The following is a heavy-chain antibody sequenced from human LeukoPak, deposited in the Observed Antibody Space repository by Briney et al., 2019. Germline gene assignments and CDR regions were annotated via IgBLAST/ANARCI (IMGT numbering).Heavy chain of an antibody. J-gene: IGHJ4*02. D-gene: IGHD6-19*01. CDR2: ISYDGSNK. V-gene: IGHV3-30-3*01. CDR3: ASDPSSGWYISRPLDY. Sequence: GGSLRLSCAASGFTFSSYAMHWVRQAPGKGLEWVAVISYDGSNKYYADSVKGRFTISRDNSKNTLYLQMNSLRAEDTAVYYCASDPSSGWYISRPLDYWGQGTLVTVPS. CDR1: GFTFSSYA.